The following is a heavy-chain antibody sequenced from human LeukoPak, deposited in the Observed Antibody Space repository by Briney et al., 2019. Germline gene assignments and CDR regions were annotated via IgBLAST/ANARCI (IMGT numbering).Heavy chain of an antibody. CDR2: IIPIFGTA. CDR3: ASGMYSTSSYYYDSSGYQGLYYFDY. J-gene: IGHJ4*02. CDR1: GGTFSSYA. D-gene: IGHD3-22*01. V-gene: IGHV1-69*05. Sequence: SVKVSCKASGGTFSSYAISWLRQAPGQGLEWIGRIIPIFGTANYAQKFQGRVTITTDESTSTAYMELSSLRSEDTAVYYCASGMYSTSSYYYDSSGYQGLYYFDYWGQGTLVTVSS.